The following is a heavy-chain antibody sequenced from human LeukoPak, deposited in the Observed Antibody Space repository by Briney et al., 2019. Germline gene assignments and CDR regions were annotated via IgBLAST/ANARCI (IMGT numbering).Heavy chain of an antibody. V-gene: IGHV1-2*02. J-gene: IGHJ4*02. Sequence: ASVKVSCKASGYSRTGYYMHWVRQAPGQGLEWMGWIDPNNGHTNYVQKFQGRVTMTRDTSISTVYMDLSRLRFDDTALYYCATEVGAIPYWGQGTLVTVSS. CDR1: GYSRTGYY. CDR3: ATEVGAIPY. D-gene: IGHD2-21*01. CDR2: IDPNNGHT.